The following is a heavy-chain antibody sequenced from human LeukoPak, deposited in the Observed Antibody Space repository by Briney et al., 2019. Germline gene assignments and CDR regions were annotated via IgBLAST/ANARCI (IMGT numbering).Heavy chain of an antibody. CDR1: RYTFTTYD. CDR3: ARVWCSSTNCLNGWFDP. CDR2: MNPNSGNT. Sequence: ASVKVSCKASRYTFTTYDINWVRQAAGQGLVWMGWMNPNSGNTGYAQKFQGRVTMTRNTSISTAYMELSSLRSEDTAVYYCARVWCSSTNCLNGWFDPWGQGTLVTVSS. D-gene: IGHD2-2*01. J-gene: IGHJ5*02. V-gene: IGHV1-8*02.